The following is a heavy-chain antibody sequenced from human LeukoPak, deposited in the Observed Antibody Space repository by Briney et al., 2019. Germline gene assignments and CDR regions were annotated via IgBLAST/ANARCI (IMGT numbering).Heavy chain of an antibody. CDR1: GFTFSSYA. CDR2: ISYDGSNK. Sequence: GGSLRLSCAASGFTFSSYAMHWVRQAPGKGLEWVAVISYDGSNKYYADSVKGRFTISGGNAKNSLYLQMDSLRAEDTAVYYCAREEMAASSGIRSDVWGKGTTVTVSS. CDR3: AREEMAASSGIRSDV. V-gene: IGHV3-30*04. J-gene: IGHJ6*04. D-gene: IGHD6-13*01.